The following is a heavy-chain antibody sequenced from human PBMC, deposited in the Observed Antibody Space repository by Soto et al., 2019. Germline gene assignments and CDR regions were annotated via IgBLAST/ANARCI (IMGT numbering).Heavy chain of an antibody. CDR1: GFTFSGYA. CDR3: ARVLGGMATVPFYY. V-gene: IGHV3-30-3*01. CDR2: IPYEGSNK. Sequence: GGSLRLSCAASGFTFSGYAMHWVRQAPGTGLEWVAVIPYEGSNKYYADSVKGRFTISRDNSKNTLYLQMNSLRTEDTAVYYCARVLGGMATVPFYYWGQGALVTVSS. D-gene: IGHD4-4*01. J-gene: IGHJ4*02.